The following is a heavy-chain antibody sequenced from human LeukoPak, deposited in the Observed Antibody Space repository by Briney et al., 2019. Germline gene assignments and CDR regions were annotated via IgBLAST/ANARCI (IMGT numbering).Heavy chain of an antibody. Sequence: GGSLRLSCAASGFTFDVYGMSWVRQAPGKGLEWVSGLNWNGGSTGYADSVKGRFIISRDNAKNCLYLQMNSLRAEDTALYYCAKSASSWPLYYFDYWGQGTLVSVCS. CDR1: GFTFDVYG. D-gene: IGHD6-13*01. CDR3: AKSASSWPLYYFDY. J-gene: IGHJ4*02. CDR2: LNWNGGST. V-gene: IGHV3-20*04.